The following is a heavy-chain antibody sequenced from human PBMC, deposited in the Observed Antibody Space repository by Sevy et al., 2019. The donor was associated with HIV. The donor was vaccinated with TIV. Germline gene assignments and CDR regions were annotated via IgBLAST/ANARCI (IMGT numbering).Heavy chain of an antibody. V-gene: IGHV3-48*03. Sequence: GGSLRLCCAASGFTFSRYEMNWVRQAPGKGLEWVSYSSNTGSSIYYSDSVKGRFTMSRDNAKNSLYLQRNSLRGEDTAVYYCARDLPPSATTVSHFAYWVRGTLVTVSS. CDR2: SSNTGSSI. D-gene: IGHD4-17*01. CDR3: ARDLPPSATTVSHFAY. J-gene: IGHJ4*02. CDR1: GFTFSRYE.